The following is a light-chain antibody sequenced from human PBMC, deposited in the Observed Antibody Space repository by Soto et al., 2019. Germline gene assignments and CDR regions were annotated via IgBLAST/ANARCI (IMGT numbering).Light chain of an antibody. CDR3: QQYDSPPT. Sequence: IQMTQSPSSLSASVGDRVTITCRASQGIRNDLGWYQQKPGKAPKLLIYAASSLQSGVPSRFSGSGSGTDFSFTISSLQPEDLATYYCQQYDSPPTFGQGTRLEIK. V-gene: IGKV1-6*01. CDR1: QGIRND. J-gene: IGKJ5*01. CDR2: AAS.